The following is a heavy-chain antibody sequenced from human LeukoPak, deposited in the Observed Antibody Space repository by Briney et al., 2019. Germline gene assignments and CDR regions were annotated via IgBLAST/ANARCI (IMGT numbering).Heavy chain of an antibody. D-gene: IGHD5-18*01. Sequence: GXXLRLSCAASGFTFSSYAMSWVRQAPGKGLEWVSAISGSGGSTYYADSVKGRCTISRDNSKNTMYLQMNRLRAEDTAVYYCAKGSRGYSYGYQDYWGQGTLVTVSS. CDR3: AKGSRGYSYGYQDY. V-gene: IGHV3-23*01. CDR2: ISGSGGST. J-gene: IGHJ4*02. CDR1: GFTFSSYA.